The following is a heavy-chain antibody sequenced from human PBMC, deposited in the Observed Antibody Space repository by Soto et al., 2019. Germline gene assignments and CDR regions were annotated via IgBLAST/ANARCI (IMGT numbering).Heavy chain of an antibody. CDR1: CGSISNSSYY. Sequence: SETLSLTCTVSCGSISNSSYYWGLIRQPPGKGLEWIGSIYYSGSTYYNPSPKSRVTISVDTSKNQFSLKLSSVTAADTAVYYCARHVEVDYYFDYWGQGTLVTVSS. V-gene: IGHV4-39*01. CDR3: ARHVEVDYYFDY. J-gene: IGHJ4*02. D-gene: IGHD2-15*01. CDR2: IYYSGST.